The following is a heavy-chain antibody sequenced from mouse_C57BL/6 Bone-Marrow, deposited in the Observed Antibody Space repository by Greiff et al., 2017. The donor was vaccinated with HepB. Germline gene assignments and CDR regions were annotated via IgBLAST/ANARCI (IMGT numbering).Heavy chain of an antibody. D-gene: IGHD1-1*01. CDR1: GFTFSSYG. CDR2: ISSGGSYT. Sequence: DVHLVESGGDLVKPGGSLKLSCAASGFTFSSYGMSWVRQTPDKRLEWVATISSGGSYTYYPDSVKGRFTISRDNAKNTLYLQMSSLKSEDTAMYYCARDYYGSKGYWGQGTTLTVSS. CDR3: ARDYYGSKGY. V-gene: IGHV5-6*01. J-gene: IGHJ2*01.